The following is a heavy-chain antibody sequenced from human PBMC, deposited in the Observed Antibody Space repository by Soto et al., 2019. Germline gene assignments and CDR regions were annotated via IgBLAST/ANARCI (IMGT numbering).Heavy chain of an antibody. J-gene: IGHJ4*02. CDR1: GGSISSYY. V-gene: IGHV4-59*01. CDR3: ARVRIAAAGTGRKYYFDY. CDR2: IYYSGST. Sequence: QVQLQESGPGLVKPSETLSLTCTVSGGSISSYYWSWIRQPPGKGLEWIGYIYYSGSTNYNPSLKSRVTISVDTSKNPFSLKLSSVTAADTAVYYCARVRIAAAGTGRKYYFDYWGQGTLVTVSS. D-gene: IGHD6-13*01.